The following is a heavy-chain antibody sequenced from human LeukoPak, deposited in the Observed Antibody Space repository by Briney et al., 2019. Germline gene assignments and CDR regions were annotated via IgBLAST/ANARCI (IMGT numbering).Heavy chain of an antibody. Sequence: ASVKFSCKASGYTFTDYYMHWVRQAPGQGLEWMGWINPNSGDTDYAQNFQGRVTMTRDTSISTSYMELTRLRSDDTAVYYCARDNYPYAFDIWGQGTMVTVSS. CDR2: INPNSGDT. J-gene: IGHJ3*02. CDR1: GYTFTDYY. D-gene: IGHD4-11*01. V-gene: IGHV1-2*02. CDR3: ARDNYPYAFDI.